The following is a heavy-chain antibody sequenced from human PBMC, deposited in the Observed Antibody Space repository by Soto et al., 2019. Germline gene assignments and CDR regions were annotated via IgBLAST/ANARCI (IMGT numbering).Heavy chain of an antibody. Sequence: SETLSLTCAVYGGSFSGYYWSWIRQPPGKGLEWIGEINHSGSTNYNPSLKSRVTISVDTSKNQFSLKLSSVTAADTAVYYCARGLMAARPFFDYWGQGTLVTVSS. CDR2: INHSGST. D-gene: IGHD6-6*01. V-gene: IGHV4-34*01. J-gene: IGHJ4*02. CDR1: GGSFSGYY. CDR3: ARGLMAARPFFDY.